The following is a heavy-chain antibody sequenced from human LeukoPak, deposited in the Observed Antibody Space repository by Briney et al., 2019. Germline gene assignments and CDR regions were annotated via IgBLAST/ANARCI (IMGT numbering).Heavy chain of an antibody. J-gene: IGHJ6*04. CDR2: IIPIFGTA. V-gene: IGHV1-69*01. Sequence: SVKVSCKASGGTFSSYAISWVRQAPGQGLEWMGGIIPIFGTANYAQKFQGRVTITADESTSTAYMELSSLRSEDTAVYYCARDSGGDLRPYGMDVWGRGTTVTVSS. D-gene: IGHD2-21*02. CDR1: GGTFSSYA. CDR3: ARDSGGDLRPYGMDV.